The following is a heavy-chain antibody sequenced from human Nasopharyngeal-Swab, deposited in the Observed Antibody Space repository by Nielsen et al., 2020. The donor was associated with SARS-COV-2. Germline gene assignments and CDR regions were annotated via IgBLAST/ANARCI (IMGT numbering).Heavy chain of an antibody. Sequence: GESLKISCVASGFTYSTYAMSWVRQAPGKGLEWVSGISGSGGNTYYADSVKGRFTISRDNSMETLYLQMNSLRVEEKAVYYCAKGVGYGETGCFDEWGQGTLVTASS. J-gene: IGHJ4*02. CDR3: AKGVGYGETGCFDE. CDR2: ISGSGGNT. CDR1: GFTYSTYA. V-gene: IGHV3-23*01. D-gene: IGHD4-17*01.